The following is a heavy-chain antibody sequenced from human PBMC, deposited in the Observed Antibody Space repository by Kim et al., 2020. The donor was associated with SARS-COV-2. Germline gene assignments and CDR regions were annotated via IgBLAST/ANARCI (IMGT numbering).Heavy chain of an antibody. D-gene: IGHD6-13*01. Sequence: QKFQGRVTMTRNTSISTAYMELSSLRSEDTAVYYCARCGSSWYHYYYMDVWGKGTTVTVSS. CDR3: ARCGSSWYHYYYMDV. J-gene: IGHJ6*03. V-gene: IGHV1-8*01.